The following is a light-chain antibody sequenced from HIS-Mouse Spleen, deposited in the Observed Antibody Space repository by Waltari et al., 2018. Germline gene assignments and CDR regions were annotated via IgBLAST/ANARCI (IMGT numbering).Light chain of an antibody. V-gene: IGLV2-23*01. J-gene: IGLJ1*01. CDR2: EGS. CDR1: SSDVGRYNL. CDR3: CSYAGSSTYV. Sequence: QSALTQPASVSGSPGQSITIPCTGTSSDVGRYNLVSWYQQHPGKAPKRMIYEGSKRPSGVSNRFSGSKSGNTASLTISGLQAEDEADYYCCSYAGSSTYVFGTGTKVTVL.